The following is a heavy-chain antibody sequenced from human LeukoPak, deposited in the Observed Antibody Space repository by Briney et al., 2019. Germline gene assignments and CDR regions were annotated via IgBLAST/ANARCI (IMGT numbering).Heavy chain of an antibody. CDR1: GYTFTSYG. Sequence: ASVKVSCKASGYTFTSYGISWVRQAPGQGLEWMGWISAYNGNTNYAQKLQGRVTMTTDTSTSTAYMELRSLRSDDTAVYYCARTAGDSSSSTYFQHWGQGTLVTVSS. CDR3: ARTAGDSSSSTYFQH. D-gene: IGHD6-6*01. CDR2: ISAYNGNT. V-gene: IGHV1-18*01. J-gene: IGHJ1*01.